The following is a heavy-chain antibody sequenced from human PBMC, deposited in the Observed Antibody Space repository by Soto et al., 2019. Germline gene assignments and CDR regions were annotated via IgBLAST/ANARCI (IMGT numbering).Heavy chain of an antibody. D-gene: IGHD2-8*01. J-gene: IGHJ6*02. Sequence: GPGAKKPGASVKVSCKASGYTFSRYGISWVRQAPGQGLEWMGWISGYNGDTKYAQKVQGRVTMTIDTSTYTAYMELRSLTSDDTAIYYCAKNGQPPYYYYSMDVWGQGTTVTVSS. CDR1: GYTFSRYG. CDR3: AKNGQPPYYYYSMDV. CDR2: ISGYNGDT. V-gene: IGHV1-18*01.